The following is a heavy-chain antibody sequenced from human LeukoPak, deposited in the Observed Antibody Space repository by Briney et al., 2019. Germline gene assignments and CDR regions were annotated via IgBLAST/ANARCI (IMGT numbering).Heavy chain of an antibody. CDR3: AREGLTSEVDV. CDR2: IYYSGST. D-gene: IGHD4/OR15-4a*01. V-gene: IGHV4-59*12. J-gene: IGHJ6*02. Sequence: PSETLSLTCTVSGGSISSYYWSWIRQPPGEGLEWIGYIYYSGSTYYNPSLKSRVTISVDTSKNQFSLKLSSVTAADTAVYYCAREGLTSEVDVWGQGTTVTVSS. CDR1: GGSISSYY.